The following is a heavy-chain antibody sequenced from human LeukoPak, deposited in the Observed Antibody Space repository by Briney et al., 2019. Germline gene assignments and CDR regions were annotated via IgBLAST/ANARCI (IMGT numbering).Heavy chain of an antibody. D-gene: IGHD3-22*01. CDR2: IYYSGST. CDR3: ASRTYYYDSSGYSFDY. Sequence: PSETLSLTCTVSGGSISSSSYYWGWIRQPPGKGLEWIGSIYYSGSTYYNPSLKSRVTISVDTSKNQFSLKLSSVTAADTAVYYCASRTYYYDSSGYSFDYWGQGTLVTVSS. V-gene: IGHV4-39*07. J-gene: IGHJ4*02. CDR1: GGSISSSSYY.